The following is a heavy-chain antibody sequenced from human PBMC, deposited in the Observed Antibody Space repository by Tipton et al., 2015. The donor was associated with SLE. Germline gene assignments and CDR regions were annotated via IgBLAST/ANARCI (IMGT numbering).Heavy chain of an antibody. D-gene: IGHD2-2*01. CDR1: GGSFSGYY. Sequence: LSLTCGVYGGSFSGYYWSWIRQPPGKGPEWIGEINHSGSTNYNPSLKSRVTISVDTSKNQFSLKLSSVTAADTAVYYCARGVYCYSTSCWFDPWGQGTLVTVSS. CDR2: INHSGST. V-gene: IGHV4-34*01. CDR3: ARGVYCYSTSCWFDP. J-gene: IGHJ5*02.